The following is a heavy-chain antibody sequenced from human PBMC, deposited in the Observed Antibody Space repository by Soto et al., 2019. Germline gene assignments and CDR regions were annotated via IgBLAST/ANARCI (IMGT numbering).Heavy chain of an antibody. CDR3: ATDSRDFWSGPPYFDY. CDR2: FDPEDGET. Sequence: ASVKVSCKVSGYTLTELSMHWVRQAPGKGLEWMGGFDPEDGETIYAQKFQGRVTMTEDTSTDTAYMELSSLRSEDTAVYYCATDSRDFWSGPPYFDYWGQGTLVTVSS. V-gene: IGHV1-24*01. D-gene: IGHD3-3*01. CDR1: GYTLTELS. J-gene: IGHJ4*02.